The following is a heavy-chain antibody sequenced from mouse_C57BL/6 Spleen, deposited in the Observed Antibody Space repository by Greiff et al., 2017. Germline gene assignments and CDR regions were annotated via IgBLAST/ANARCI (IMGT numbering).Heavy chain of an antibody. CDR1: GYTFTGYW. Sequence: QVQLQQSGAELMKPGASVKLSCKATGYTFTGYWIEWIGEILPGSGSTNYNEKFKGKATFTADTSSNTAYMQRSSLTTEASAIYYCAPKTWTGFAYWGQGTLLTVSA. CDR2: ILPGSGST. J-gene: IGHJ3*01. V-gene: IGHV1-9*01. CDR3: APKTWTGFAY.